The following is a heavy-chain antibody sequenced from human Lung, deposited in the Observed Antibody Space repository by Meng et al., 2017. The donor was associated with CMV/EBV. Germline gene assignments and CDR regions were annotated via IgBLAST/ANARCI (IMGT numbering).Heavy chain of an antibody. J-gene: IGHJ4*02. CDR2: ISGSGGIT. CDR3: AKDRAEHAISPCDD. V-gene: IGHV3-23*01. D-gene: IGHD2-21*01. Sequence: ESXKISXAASGFTFSSYVMSWVRQAPGKGLEWVSAISGSGGITYYADSVKGRFTISRDNTKNTLYLDINSLRAEDAAEYYCAKDRAEHAISPCDDWGQG. CDR1: GFTFSSYV.